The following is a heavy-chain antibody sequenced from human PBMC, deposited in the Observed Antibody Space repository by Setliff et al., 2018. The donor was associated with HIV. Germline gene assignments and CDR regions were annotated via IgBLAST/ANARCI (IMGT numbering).Heavy chain of an antibody. D-gene: IGHD2-15*01. CDR1: GFTFSSYG. CDR3: ARGVPGICSGGTCYLEY. CDR2: IRHDGINE. V-gene: IGHV3-30*02. J-gene: IGHJ4*02. Sequence: PGGSLRLSCAASGFTFSSYGMHWVRQAPGKGLEWVTFIRHDGINEDYRDSVKGRFSVSRDNSKNTLFLQMNSLRVEDTALYYCARGVPGICSGGTCYLEYWGQGALVTVSS.